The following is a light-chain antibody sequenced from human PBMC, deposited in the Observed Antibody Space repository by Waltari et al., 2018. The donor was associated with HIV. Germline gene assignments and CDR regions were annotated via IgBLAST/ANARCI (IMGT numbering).Light chain of an antibody. V-gene: IGKV1-5*03. CDR1: QSISTW. CDR2: KAS. Sequence: DIQMTQSPSTLSASVGDRVTIICRASQSISTWLAWYQQKPGKAPKLLIYKASSLESGVPSRFSGSGSGTEFTLTISSLQPGDFATYYCQQYNSYSWTFGPGTKVEIK. J-gene: IGKJ1*01. CDR3: QQYNSYSWT.